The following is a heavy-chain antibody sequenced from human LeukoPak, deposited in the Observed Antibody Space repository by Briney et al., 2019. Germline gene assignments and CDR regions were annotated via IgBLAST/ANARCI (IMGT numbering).Heavy chain of an antibody. CDR1: GFTFSRYW. J-gene: IGHJ4*02. CDR3: ARGGLEPVDY. D-gene: IGHD1-14*01. CDR2: ISPEETTT. Sequence: GGSPRLSCAASGFTFSRYWMHWVRQAPGKGLVWISRISPEETTTSYADSVRGRFTISRDNAKNTLYLEMNSLRTEDTAVYYCARGGLEPVDYWGQGSLVTVSS. V-gene: IGHV3-74*01.